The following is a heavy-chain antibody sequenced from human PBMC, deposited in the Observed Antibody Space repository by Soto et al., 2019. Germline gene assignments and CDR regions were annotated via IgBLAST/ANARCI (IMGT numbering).Heavy chain of an antibody. D-gene: IGHD1-26*01. CDR2: INPNSGGT. V-gene: IGHV1-2*04. CDR3: ARDGLVGATPAFDI. Sequence: ASVKVSCKASGYTFTGYYMHWVRQATGQGLEWMGWINPNSGGTNYAQKFQGWVTMTRDTSISTAYMELSRLRSDDTAVYYCARDGLVGATPAFDIWGQGTMVTVSS. J-gene: IGHJ3*02. CDR1: GYTFTGYY.